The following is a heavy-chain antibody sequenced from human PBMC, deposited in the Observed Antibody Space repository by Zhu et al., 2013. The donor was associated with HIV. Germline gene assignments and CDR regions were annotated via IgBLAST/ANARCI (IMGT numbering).Heavy chain of an antibody. CDR1: GYTFTGYW. CDR2: INPNSGVT. Sequence: QVQLVQSGAEVKKPGASVKVSCKASGYTFTGYWMHWVRQAPGQGLEWMGWINPNSGVTNYAQKFQGRVTMTRDTSTAYMELSRLRSDDTAVYYCAREYYGSGQDDPWGQGTLVTVSS. CDR3: AREYYGSGQDDP. V-gene: IGHV1-2*02. J-gene: IGHJ5*02. D-gene: IGHD3-10*01.